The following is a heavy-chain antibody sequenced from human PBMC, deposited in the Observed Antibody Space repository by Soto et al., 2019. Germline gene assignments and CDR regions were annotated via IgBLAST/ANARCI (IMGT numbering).Heavy chain of an antibody. CDR3: ARDSLGIAVLGTGRSKNNWFDP. CDR1: GGSFSGYY. V-gene: IGHV4-34*01. D-gene: IGHD6-19*01. CDR2: INHSGRT. J-gene: IGHJ5*02. Sequence: QVQLQQWSAGLLKPSETLSLICAVYGGSFSGYYWSWIRQPPGKGLEWIVEINHSGRTNYNPSLRSRVTISIDTSKNQFSLKLSSVTAADTAIYYCARDSLGIAVLGTGRSKNNWFDPWGQGTLVTVSS.